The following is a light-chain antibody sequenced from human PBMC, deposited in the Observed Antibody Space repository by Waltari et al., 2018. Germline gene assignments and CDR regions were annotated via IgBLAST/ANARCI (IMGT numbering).Light chain of an antibody. V-gene: IGLV2-11*01. Sequence: QSALTQPRSVSGSPGQSVTISCTGTSSDVGGYDYVSWYQQQSAKAPKLITFGVTERHSGVPDRFPGSKSGNTASLTISGLQSEDEADYYCCSYAGSYTEVFGTGTTVTVL. CDR1: SSDVGGYDY. CDR3: CSYAGSYTEV. J-gene: IGLJ1*01. CDR2: GVT.